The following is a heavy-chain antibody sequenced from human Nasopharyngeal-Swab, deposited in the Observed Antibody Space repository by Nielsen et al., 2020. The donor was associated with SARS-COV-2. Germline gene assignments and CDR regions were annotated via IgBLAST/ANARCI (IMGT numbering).Heavy chain of an antibody. Sequence: WIRQPPGKGLDWVSSISGSGVTYYADSVKGRFTISRDNAKNSLYLQMNSLRAEDTAVYYCALEGSGSYYNYYFDYWGQGTLVTVSS. J-gene: IGHJ4*02. CDR2: ISGSGVT. D-gene: IGHD3-10*01. V-gene: IGHV3-69-1*01. CDR3: ALEGSGSYYNYYFDY.